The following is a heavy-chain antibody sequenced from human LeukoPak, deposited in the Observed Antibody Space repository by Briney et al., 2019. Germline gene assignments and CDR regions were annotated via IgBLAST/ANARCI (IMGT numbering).Heavy chain of an antibody. CDR2: INSNSGAT. V-gene: IGHV1-2*02. J-gene: IGHJ3*02. CDR1: GYTFTGYY. CDR3: ASAHPITGTTSDAFDI. D-gene: IGHD1-7*01. Sequence: GASVKVSCKASGYTFTGYYIHWLRQAPGQGLEWMGWINSNSGATNYAQKFQDRVTMTRDTSITTAYMELRSLRSDDTAVYYCASAHPITGTTSDAFDIWGQGTMVTVSS.